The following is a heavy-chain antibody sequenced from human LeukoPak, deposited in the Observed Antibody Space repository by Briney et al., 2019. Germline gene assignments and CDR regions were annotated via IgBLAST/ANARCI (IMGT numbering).Heavy chain of an antibody. CDR1: GFTFSSYS. Sequence: GGSLRLSCAASGFTFSSYSMNWVRQAPGKGLEWVSSISSSSSYIYYADSVKGRFTISRDNAKNSLYLQMNSLRAEDTAVYHCARDDYGSGSYQSYNWFDPWGQGTLVTVSS. J-gene: IGHJ5*02. D-gene: IGHD3-10*01. V-gene: IGHV3-21*01. CDR3: ARDDYGSGSYQSYNWFDP. CDR2: ISSSSSYI.